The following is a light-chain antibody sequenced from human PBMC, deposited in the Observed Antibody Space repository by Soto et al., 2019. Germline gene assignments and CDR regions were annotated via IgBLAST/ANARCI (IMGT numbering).Light chain of an antibody. Sequence: DILLTQSPSSLSASVGDRVTITCRASQSISSYLNWYQQKPGKAPKLLIYDASNRATGIPARFSGSGSGTDFTLTISSLEPDDLAVYYCQQRADWPITFGQGTRLEIK. CDR2: DAS. V-gene: IGKV1-39*01. J-gene: IGKJ5*01. CDR3: QQRADWPIT. CDR1: QSISSY.